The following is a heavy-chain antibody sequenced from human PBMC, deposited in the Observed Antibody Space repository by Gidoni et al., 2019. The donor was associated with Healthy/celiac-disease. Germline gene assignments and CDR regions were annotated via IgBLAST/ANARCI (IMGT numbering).Heavy chain of an antibody. CDR3: ARHRAYYYDSSGYFLDAFDI. CDR2: ST. Sequence: STYYNPSLKSRVTISVDTSKNQFSLKLSSVTAADTAVYYCARHRAYYYDSSGYFLDAFDIWGQGTMVTVSS. V-gene: IGHV4-39*01. D-gene: IGHD3-22*01. J-gene: IGHJ3*02.